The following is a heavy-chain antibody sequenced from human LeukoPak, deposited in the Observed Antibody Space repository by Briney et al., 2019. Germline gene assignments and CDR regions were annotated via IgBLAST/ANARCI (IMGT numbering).Heavy chain of an antibody. CDR1: GFTFSSYG. D-gene: IGHD4-17*01. J-gene: IGHJ4*02. Sequence: GGSLRLSCAASGFTFSSYGMNWVRQAPGQGPEWISFISSSGGSKYYADSVKGRFTISRDNAQNSLYLQMNRLRAEDTAVYYCARAVYFDYWGQGTLVTVSS. CDR2: ISSSGGSK. CDR3: ARAVYFDY. V-gene: IGHV3-48*03.